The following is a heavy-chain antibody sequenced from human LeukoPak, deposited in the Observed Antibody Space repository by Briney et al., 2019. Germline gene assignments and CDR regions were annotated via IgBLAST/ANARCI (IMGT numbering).Heavy chain of an antibody. D-gene: IGHD3-22*01. CDR3: AKSGYYLYYYYYYMDV. Sequence: PGGSLRLSCAASGFTFSSYGMSWVRQAPGKGLEWVSAISGSGGSTYYADSVKGRFTISRDNSKNTLYLQMNSLRAEDTAVYYCAKSGYYLYYYYYYMDVWGKGTTVTVS. J-gene: IGHJ6*03. V-gene: IGHV3-23*01. CDR1: GFTFSSYG. CDR2: ISGSGGST.